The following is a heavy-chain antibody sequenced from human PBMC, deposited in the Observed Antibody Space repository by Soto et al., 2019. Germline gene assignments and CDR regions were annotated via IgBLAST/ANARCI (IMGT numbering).Heavy chain of an antibody. Sequence: PGESLKISCQCSGYSFTSYWIAWVRQMPGKALECMGIIYPGDSDTRYSPSFQGQVTISADKSTSTAYLQWSSLKASDTAMYYCARWYSSGLYYLDYWGHGTLVTVSS. V-gene: IGHV5-51*01. CDR3: ARWYSSGLYYLDY. D-gene: IGHD6-19*01. CDR2: IYPGDSDT. CDR1: GYSFTSYW. J-gene: IGHJ4*01.